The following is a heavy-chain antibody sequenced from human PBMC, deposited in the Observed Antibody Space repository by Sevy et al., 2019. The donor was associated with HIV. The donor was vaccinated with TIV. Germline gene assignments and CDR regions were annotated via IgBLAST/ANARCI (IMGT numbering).Heavy chain of an antibody. Sequence: ASVKVSCKASGYTFGDYYLHWVRQAPRQGLQWMGHINLNRGVTNYAHDFEGRVTLTRDTSITTAYMELSGLESDDTGLQFCGRGGRGGAGFPADHYHNGLDVWGQGTTVTVSS. J-gene: IGHJ6*02. V-gene: IGHV1-2*05. D-gene: IGHD3-10*01. CDR1: GYTFGDYY. CDR2: INLNRGVT. CDR3: GRGGRGGAGFPADHYHNGLDV.